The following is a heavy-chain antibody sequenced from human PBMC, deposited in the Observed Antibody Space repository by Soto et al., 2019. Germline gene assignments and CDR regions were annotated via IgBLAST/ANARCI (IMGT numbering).Heavy chain of an antibody. CDR3: AKAPAYSSGWYPPEYFQH. D-gene: IGHD6-19*01. CDR2: ISYDGSNK. V-gene: IGHV3-30*18. CDR1: GFTFSSYG. Sequence: QVQLVESGGGVVQPGRSLRLSCAASGFTFSSYGMHWVRQAPGKGLEWVAVISYDGSNKYYADSVKGRFTISRDNSKNTLYLQMNSLRAEDTAVYYCAKAPAYSSGWYPPEYFQHWGQGTLVTVSS. J-gene: IGHJ1*01.